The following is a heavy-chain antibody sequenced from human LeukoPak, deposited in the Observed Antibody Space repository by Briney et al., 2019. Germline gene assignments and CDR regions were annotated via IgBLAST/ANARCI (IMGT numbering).Heavy chain of an antibody. V-gene: IGHV4-59*01. Sequence: PSETLSLTCTVSGGSISSYYWSWIRQPPGKGLEWIGYIYHSGSTNYNPSLKSRVTISVDTSKNQFSLKLSSVTAADTAVYYCARDPGGYYYMDVWGKGTTVTVSS. CDR2: IYHSGST. CDR3: ARDPGGYYYMDV. J-gene: IGHJ6*03. CDR1: GGSISSYY. D-gene: IGHD3-16*01.